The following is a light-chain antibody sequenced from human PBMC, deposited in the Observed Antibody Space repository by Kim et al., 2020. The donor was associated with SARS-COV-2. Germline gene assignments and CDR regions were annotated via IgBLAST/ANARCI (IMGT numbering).Light chain of an antibody. Sequence: APGKTARITCGGNNIGSKSVNWYQKKPGQAPVLVIYYDSDRPSGIPERFSGSNSGKTATLTISRVEAGDEDDYYCQVWDSSSDHLVFGGGTQLTVL. CDR1: NIGSKS. CDR3: QVWDSSSDHLV. CDR2: YDS. J-gene: IGLJ2*01. V-gene: IGLV3-21*04.